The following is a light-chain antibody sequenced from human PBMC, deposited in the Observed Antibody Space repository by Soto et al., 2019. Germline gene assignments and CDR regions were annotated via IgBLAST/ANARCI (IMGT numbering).Light chain of an antibody. Sequence: EIFITQSPATLSVSPGERATLSCRASQSIGSDLAWYQQQPGQAPRLLIYDASNRDPGIPARFGGSGSGTDFTLTISRLEPEDFEVYHCQQRSNWPRTFGQGTKVDIK. J-gene: IGKJ1*01. CDR3: QQRSNWPRT. CDR1: QSIGSD. V-gene: IGKV3-11*01. CDR2: DAS.